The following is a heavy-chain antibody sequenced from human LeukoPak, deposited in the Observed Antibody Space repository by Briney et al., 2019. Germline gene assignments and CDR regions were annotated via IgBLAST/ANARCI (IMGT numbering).Heavy chain of an antibody. CDR2: INSDGSTT. CDR1: GFTFSSYW. J-gene: IGHJ3*02. CDR3: ARTQNYAFDI. V-gene: IGHV3-74*01. Sequence: PGGSLRLSCAASGFTFSSYWMHWVRQAPGKGLVWVSRINSDGSTTIYADSVKGRFTISRDNAKNTLYLQVNSLRAEDTAVYYCARTQNYAFDIWGQGTMVTVSS.